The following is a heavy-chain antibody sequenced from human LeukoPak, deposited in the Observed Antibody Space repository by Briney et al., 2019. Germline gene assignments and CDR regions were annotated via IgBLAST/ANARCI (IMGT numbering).Heavy chain of an antibody. V-gene: IGHV3-74*01. D-gene: IGHD4-17*01. CDR1: GFTFSSYW. J-gene: IGHJ6*02. Sequence: GGSLRLSCAVSGFTFSSYWMHWVRQAPGKGLVWVSRINSDGSSTSYADSVKGRFIISRDNAKNTLYLQMNSLRAEDTAVYYCAREEWLSNYGDYLVGGMDVWGQGTTVTVSS. CDR2: INSDGSST. CDR3: AREEWLSNYGDYLVGGMDV.